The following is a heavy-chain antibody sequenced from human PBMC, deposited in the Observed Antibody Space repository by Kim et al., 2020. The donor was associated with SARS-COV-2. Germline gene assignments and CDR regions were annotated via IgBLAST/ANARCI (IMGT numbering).Heavy chain of an antibody. CDR2: ISGGGTI. J-gene: IGHJ6*03. V-gene: IGHV3-23*01. CDR1: GFTFNNYV. Sequence: GGYRRLACAASGFTFNNYVMTGVRQVPGKGLEWVSFISGGGTIYYSNSVKGRFTTSRDNSKYTLYLQLSSLRAEDTAVYYCVKQREHPIDSYYMDVWGNGTTVTVSS. CDR3: VKQREHPIDSYYMDV. D-gene: IGHD1-1*01.